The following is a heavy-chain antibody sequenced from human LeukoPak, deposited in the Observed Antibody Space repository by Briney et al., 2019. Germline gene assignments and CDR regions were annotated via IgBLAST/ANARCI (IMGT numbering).Heavy chain of an antibody. J-gene: IGHJ4*02. CDR2: IYYSGST. CDR3: ARGRGDYEVTPYYFDY. CDR1: GGSISSYY. Sequence: SETLSLTCTVSGGSISSYYWSWIRQPPGKGLEWIGYIYYSGSTNYNPSLKSRVTISVDTSKNQFSLKLSSVTAADTAVYYCARGRGDYEVTPYYFDYWGQGTLVTVSS. D-gene: IGHD4-17*01. V-gene: IGHV4-59*12.